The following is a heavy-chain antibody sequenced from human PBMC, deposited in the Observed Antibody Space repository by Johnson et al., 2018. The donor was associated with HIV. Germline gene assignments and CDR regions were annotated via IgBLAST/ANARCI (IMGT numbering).Heavy chain of an antibody. CDR1: GFTFSSYG. D-gene: IGHD3-9*01. V-gene: IGHV3-30*02. J-gene: IGHJ3*02. CDR2: IRYDGSNK. CDR3: AKDTIAGVKGDSLI. Sequence: QVQLVESGGGVVQPGGSLRLSCAASGFTFSSYGMHWVRQAPGKGLEWVAFIRYDGSNKYYADSVKGRFTISRDNSKNTLYLQMNSLRAEDTAVYYCAKDTIAGVKGDSLILGQGTMVTVSS.